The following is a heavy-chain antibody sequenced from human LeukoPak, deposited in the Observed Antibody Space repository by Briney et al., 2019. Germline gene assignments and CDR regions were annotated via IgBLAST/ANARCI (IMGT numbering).Heavy chain of an antibody. J-gene: IGHJ4*02. CDR2: ISAYNGNT. D-gene: IGHD2-2*01. CDR3: ARDIVVVPAAVFDY. Sequence: ASVKVSCKASGYTFTSYGISWVRQAPGQGLEWMVWISAYNGNTNYAQKLQGRVTMTTDTSTSTAYMELRSLRSDDTAVYYCARDIVVVPAAVFDYWGQGTLVTVSS. V-gene: IGHV1-18*04. CDR1: GYTFTSYG.